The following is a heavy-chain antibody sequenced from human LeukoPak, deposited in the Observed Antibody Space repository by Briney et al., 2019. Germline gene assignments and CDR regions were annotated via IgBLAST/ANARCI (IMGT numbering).Heavy chain of an antibody. CDR1: GFTFDDFA. Sequence: GGSLRLSCAASGFTFDDFAMHWVRQSPGKGLEWVPGISWNSDTTAYADSVKGRFTISRDNANNSLYLLMNSLRSEDTAFYYCAKAPHYYTSATYWDYFENWGQGSLVTVSS. V-gene: IGHV3-9*01. CDR3: AKAPHYYTSATYWDYFEN. J-gene: IGHJ4*02. D-gene: IGHD3-10*01. CDR2: ISWNSDTT.